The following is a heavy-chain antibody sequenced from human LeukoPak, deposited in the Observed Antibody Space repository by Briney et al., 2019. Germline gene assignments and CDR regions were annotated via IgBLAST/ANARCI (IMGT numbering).Heavy chain of an antibody. Sequence: ASVKVSCKASGYTFTIYAMHWVRQAPGQRLEWMGWINAGNGNTKYSQKFQGRVTITRDTSASTAYMELSSLRSEDTAVYYCARANLVVPAATLYYYYGMDVWGQGTTVTVSS. J-gene: IGHJ6*02. CDR2: INAGNGNT. CDR3: ARANLVVPAATLYYYYGMDV. D-gene: IGHD2-2*01. CDR1: GYTFTIYA. V-gene: IGHV1-3*01.